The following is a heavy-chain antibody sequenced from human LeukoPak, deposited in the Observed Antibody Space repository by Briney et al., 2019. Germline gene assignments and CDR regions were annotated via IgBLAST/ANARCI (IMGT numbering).Heavy chain of an antibody. J-gene: IGHJ3*02. CDR2: IYYSGST. D-gene: IGHD5-18*01. Sequence: SETLSLTCTVSGGSISSYYWSWIRQPAGKGLEWIGYIYYSGSTNYNPSLKSRVTISVDTSKNQFSLKLSSVTAADTAVYYCARDRDERKGYSYGYGVSASDIWGQGTMVTVSS. V-gene: IGHV4-59*01. CDR1: GGSISSYY. CDR3: ARDRDERKGYSYGYGVSASDI.